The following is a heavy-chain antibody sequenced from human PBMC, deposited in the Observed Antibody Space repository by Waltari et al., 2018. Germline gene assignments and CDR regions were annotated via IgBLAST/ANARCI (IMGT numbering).Heavy chain of an antibody. CDR3: TGGVVTVGGALFDS. Sequence: QVQLQESAAGLVKPSGTLSLACAVCGGSSYTYYSTWIRQPPGKGLEWIGFVYYGGSTRSTNYSPALKSRSTISLDTSENQFSLKLASVTAADTAVYYCTGGVVTVGGALFDSWGQGILVTVSS. CDR2: VYYGGSTRST. J-gene: IGHJ4*02. CDR1: GGSSYTYY. D-gene: IGHD2-15*01. V-gene: IGHV4-59*01.